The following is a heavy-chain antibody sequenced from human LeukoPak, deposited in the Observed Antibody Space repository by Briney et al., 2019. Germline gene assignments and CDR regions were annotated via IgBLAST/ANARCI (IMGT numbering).Heavy chain of an antibody. CDR3: ARAVAAAGYYYFYYMDV. Sequence: PSETLSLTCTVSGGSISSYYWSWIRQAPGKGLEWIGYIYYSESTRYNPSLNSRVTMSVDASKNQFSLNLSSVTAADTAVYYCARAVAAAGYYYFYYMDVWGRGTTVTISS. CDR1: GGSISSYY. J-gene: IGHJ6*03. CDR2: IYYSEST. V-gene: IGHV4-59*01. D-gene: IGHD6-13*01.